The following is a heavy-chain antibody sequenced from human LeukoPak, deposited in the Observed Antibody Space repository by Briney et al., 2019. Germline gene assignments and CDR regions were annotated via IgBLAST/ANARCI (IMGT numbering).Heavy chain of an antibody. Sequence: GGSLRLSCAASGFTFSSYGMHWVRQAPGKGLEWVAVIWYDGSNKYYADSVKGRFIISRDNSKNTLYLQMNSLRAEDTAVYYCTAGGDFWSGYPNPNPDYWGQGTLVTVSS. CDR1: GFTFSSYG. J-gene: IGHJ4*02. V-gene: IGHV3-33*01. D-gene: IGHD3-3*01. CDR3: TAGGDFWSGYPNPNPDY. CDR2: IWYDGSNK.